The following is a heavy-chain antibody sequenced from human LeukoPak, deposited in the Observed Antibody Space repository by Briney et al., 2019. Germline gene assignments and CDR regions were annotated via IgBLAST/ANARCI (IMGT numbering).Heavy chain of an antibody. V-gene: IGHV1-18*01. CDR1: GYTFTSYG. D-gene: IGHD5-18*01. J-gene: IGHJ4*01. Sequence: ASVKVSCKASGYTFTSYGISWVRQAPGQGLEWMGWISAYNGNTNYAQKLQGRVTMTTDTSTSTAYMELRSLRSDNTAVYYCAGGGDTAMVEPHDYWGQGTLVTVSS. CDR2: ISAYNGNT. CDR3: AGGGDTAMVEPHDY.